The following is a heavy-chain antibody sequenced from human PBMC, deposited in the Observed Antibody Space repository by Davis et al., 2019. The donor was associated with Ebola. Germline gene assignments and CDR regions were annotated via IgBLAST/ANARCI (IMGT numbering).Heavy chain of an antibody. CDR1: GGTFSSYA. CDR2: IIPIFGTA. CDR3: ARERYSGYDDFDY. D-gene: IGHD5-12*01. Sequence: AASVKVSCKASGGTFSSYAISWVRQAPGQGLEWMEGIIPIFGTANYAQKFQGRVTITADESTSTAYMELSSLRSEDTAVYYCARERYSGYDDFDYWGQGTLVTVSS. V-gene: IGHV1-69*13. J-gene: IGHJ4*02.